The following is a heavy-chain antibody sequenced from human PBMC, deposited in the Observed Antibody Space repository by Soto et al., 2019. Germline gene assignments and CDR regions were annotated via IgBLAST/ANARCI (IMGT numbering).Heavy chain of an antibody. CDR3: AHRPSYCSGGSCYSGFDY. D-gene: IGHD2-15*01. Sequence: QITLKESGPTLVKPTQTLTLTCTFSGFSLSTSGVGVGWIRQPPGQALEGLALIYWDDDKRYSPSLKSRLTSTKDTSKNQVVLTMTNMDPVDTATYYCAHRPSYCSGGSCYSGFDYWGQGTLVTVSS. J-gene: IGHJ4*02. CDR2: IYWDDDK. V-gene: IGHV2-5*02. CDR1: GFSLSTSGVG.